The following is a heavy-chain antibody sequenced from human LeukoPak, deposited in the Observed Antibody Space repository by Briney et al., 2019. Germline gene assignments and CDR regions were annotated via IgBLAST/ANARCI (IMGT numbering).Heavy chain of an antibody. CDR2: ISSSDSTI. CDR1: GFTFSSYE. V-gene: IGHV3-48*03. D-gene: IGHD4-23*01. Sequence: GGSLRLSCAASGFTFSSYEMHWVRQAPGKGLEWVSYISSSDSTIYYADSVKGRFTISRDNAKNSLYLQMNSLRAEDTAVYYCARDYGGSSPFDYWGQGTLVIVSS. J-gene: IGHJ4*02. CDR3: ARDYGGSSPFDY.